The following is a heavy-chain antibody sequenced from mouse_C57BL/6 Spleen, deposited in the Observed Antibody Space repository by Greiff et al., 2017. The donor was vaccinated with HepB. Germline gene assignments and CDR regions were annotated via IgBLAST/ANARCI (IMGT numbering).Heavy chain of an antibody. CDR1: GYTFTSYW. CDR2: IYPGSGST. V-gene: IGHV1-55*01. CDR3: ARLRDYYYGSSSFDY. J-gene: IGHJ2*01. Sequence: QVQLQQPGAELVKPGASVKMSCKASGYTFTSYWITWVKQRPGQGLEWIGDIYPGSGSTNYNEKFNSKATLTVDTSSSAAYMQLSSLTSEDSAVYYGARLRDYYYGSSSFDYWGQGTTLTVSS. D-gene: IGHD1-1*01.